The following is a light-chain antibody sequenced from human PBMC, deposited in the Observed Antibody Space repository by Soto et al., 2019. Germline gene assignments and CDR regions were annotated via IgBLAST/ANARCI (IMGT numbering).Light chain of an antibody. CDR1: QSVSSD. CDR3: QQRDSWPPT. CDR2: DAS. J-gene: IGKJ4*01. Sequence: EMVLTQSPATLSLSPGERATLSCRASQSVSSDLAWFLQKPGQAPRLLIYDASKRATGIPARFSGGGSGTDFTLTISSLEPEDFAVYYCQQRDSWPPTFGGGTRVEVK. V-gene: IGKV3-11*01.